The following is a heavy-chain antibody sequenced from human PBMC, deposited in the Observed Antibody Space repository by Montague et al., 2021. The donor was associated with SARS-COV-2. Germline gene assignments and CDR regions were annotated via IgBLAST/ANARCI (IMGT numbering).Heavy chain of an antibody. V-gene: IGHV4-59*01. Sequence: SETLSLTCAVTGGSMSGYYWTWIRQSPGKGLELIGYVHYTGSTKYDSSLKTRVPLSLDTPKNHFSLHLSSVTAADTAIYFCARAQNACFIANCVNYFDVWGLGALVTVSS. CDR1: GGSMSGYY. CDR2: VHYTGST. D-gene: IGHD1-1*01. J-gene: IGHJ4*02. CDR3: ARAQNACFIANCVNYFDV.